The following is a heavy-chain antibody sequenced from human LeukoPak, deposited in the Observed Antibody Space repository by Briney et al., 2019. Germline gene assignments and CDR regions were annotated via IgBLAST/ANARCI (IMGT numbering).Heavy chain of an antibody. CDR3: ARLRRGCSGGSCPIRNWFDP. CDR1: GYTFTGYY. Sequence: ASVKVSCKASGYTFTGYYMHWVRQAPGQGLEWMGGIIPIFGTANYAQKFQGRVTITADKSTSTAYMELSSLRSEDTAVYYCARLRRGCSGGSCPIRNWFDPWGQGTLVTVSS. J-gene: IGHJ5*02. D-gene: IGHD2-15*01. V-gene: IGHV1-69*06. CDR2: IIPIFGTA.